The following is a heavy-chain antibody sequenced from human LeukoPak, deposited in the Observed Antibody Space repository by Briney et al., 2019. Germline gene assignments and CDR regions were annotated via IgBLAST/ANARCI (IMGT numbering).Heavy chain of an antibody. J-gene: IGHJ5*02. V-gene: IGHV3-23*01. CDR3: AKGSSWSANCFDP. Sequence: PGGSLRLSCAASGFTFSSYEMNWVRQAPGKGLEWVSTVSASGANTYYADSVKGRFTISRDNSRNTLFLQMNSLRAEDTALYYCAKGSSWSANCFDPWGQGTLVTVSS. CDR2: VSASGANT. D-gene: IGHD5/OR15-5a*01. CDR1: GFTFSSYE.